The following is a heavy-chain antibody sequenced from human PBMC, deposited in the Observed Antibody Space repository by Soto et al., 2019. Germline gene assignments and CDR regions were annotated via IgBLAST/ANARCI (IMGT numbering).Heavy chain of an antibody. CDR3: ARGYYFFWGGYYQNYYHYYMDV. CDR1: GGSISSYY. V-gene: IGHV4-59*01. D-gene: IGHD3-3*01. CDR2: IYYSGST. J-gene: IGHJ6*03. Sequence: SETLSLTCTVSGGSISSYYWSWIRQPPGKGLEWIGYIYYSGSTNYNPPLKSRVTISVDTSKNQFSLKLSSVTAADTAVYYCARGYYFFWGGYYQNYYHYYMDVWGNGTTVPVSS.